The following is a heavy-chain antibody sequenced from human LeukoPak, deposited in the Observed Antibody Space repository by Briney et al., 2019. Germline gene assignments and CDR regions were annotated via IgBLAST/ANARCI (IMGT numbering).Heavy chain of an antibody. Sequence: GGSLRLPCIPSGFSFSSYGMHWVRQAPGKGLEWVAVIWSHGNRKHHSDSVEGRFAISRDNSKNILYLQMNNLRAEDTALYYCARDSAADDNDFDVWGQGTMVTVSS. D-gene: IGHD6-25*01. CDR1: GFSFSSYG. J-gene: IGHJ3*01. CDR2: IWSHGNRK. V-gene: IGHV3-33*01. CDR3: ARDSAADDNDFDV.